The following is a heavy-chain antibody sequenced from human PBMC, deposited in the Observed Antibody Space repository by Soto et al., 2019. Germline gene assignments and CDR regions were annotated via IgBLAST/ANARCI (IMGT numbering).Heavy chain of an antibody. CDR1: GFSLANFP. J-gene: IGHJ4*02. CDR3: AKGTHPNIGGPYYFDY. CDR2: ISPRGDNI. Sequence: PXGSLRLSCVASGFSLANFPMNWVRQTPGKGLEWISYISPRGDNIYYAESVKGRFTISRDNARNSLFLQMNSLRDEDAALYYCAKGTHPNIGGPYYFDYWGQGVPVTV. V-gene: IGHV3-48*02.